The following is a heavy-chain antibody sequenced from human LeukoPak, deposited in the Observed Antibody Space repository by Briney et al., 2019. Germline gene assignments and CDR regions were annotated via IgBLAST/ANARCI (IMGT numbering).Heavy chain of an antibody. CDR3: ASANLYDFWSGYYYGMDV. CDR2: INHSGST. CDR1: GGSFSGYY. V-gene: IGHV4-34*01. J-gene: IGHJ6*02. D-gene: IGHD3-3*01. Sequence: SETLSLTCAVYGGSFSGYYWSWLRQPPGKGLEWIGEINHSGSTNYNPSLKSRVTISVDTSKNQFSLKLSSVTAADTAVYYCASANLYDFWSGYYYGMDVWGQGTTVTVSS.